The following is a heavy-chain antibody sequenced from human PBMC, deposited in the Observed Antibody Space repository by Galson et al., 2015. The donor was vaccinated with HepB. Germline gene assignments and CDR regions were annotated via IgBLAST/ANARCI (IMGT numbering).Heavy chain of an antibody. Sequence: SLRLSCAASGFTVSSNYMSWVRQAPGKGLEWVSVIYSGGSTYYADSVKGRFTISRDNSKNTLYLQMNSLRAEDTAVYYCARDRGPPDYDFWSGPPVYWGQGTLVTVSS. CDR1: GFTVSSNY. CDR2: IYSGGST. V-gene: IGHV3-66*02. D-gene: IGHD3-3*01. J-gene: IGHJ4*02. CDR3: ARDRGPPDYDFWSGPPVY.